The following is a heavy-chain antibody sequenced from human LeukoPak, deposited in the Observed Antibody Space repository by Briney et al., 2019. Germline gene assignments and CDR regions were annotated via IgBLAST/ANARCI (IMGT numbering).Heavy chain of an antibody. V-gene: IGHV4-59*01. D-gene: IGHD6-13*01. J-gene: IGHJ5*02. CDR1: GGSISSYY. Sequence: ASETLSLTCTVSGGSISSYYWSWIRQPPGKGLEWIGYIYYSGSTNYNPSLKSRVTISVDTSKNQFSLKLSSVTAADTAVYYCARGQIAATPPGWFDPWGQGTLVTVSS. CDR3: ARGQIAATPPGWFDP. CDR2: IYYSGST.